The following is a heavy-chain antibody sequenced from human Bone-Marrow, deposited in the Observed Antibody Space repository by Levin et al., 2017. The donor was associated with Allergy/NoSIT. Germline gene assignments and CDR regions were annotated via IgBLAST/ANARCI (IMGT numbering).Heavy chain of an antibody. J-gene: IGHJ4*02. V-gene: IGHV3-48*03. CDR3: ARCQFLQKLGN. CDR2: ISTSGNTI. Sequence: GESLKISCAASGFIFSTYEMNWVRQAPGKGLEWVSYISTSGNTIYYADSVKGRFTISRDNAKNSLYLQMNSLTAEDTAVYYCARCQFLQKLGNWGRGTLVTVSS. CDR1: GFIFSTYE.